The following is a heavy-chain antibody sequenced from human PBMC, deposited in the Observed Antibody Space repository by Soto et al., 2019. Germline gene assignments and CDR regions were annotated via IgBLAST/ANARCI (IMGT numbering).Heavy chain of an antibody. D-gene: IGHD3-22*01. CDR2: IYSGGST. V-gene: IGHV3-66*01. CDR1: GFTVSSNY. Sequence: GGSLRLSCAASGFTVSSNYMSWVRQAPGKGLEWVSVIYSGGSTYYADSVKGRFTISRDNSKNTLYLQMNSLRAEDTAVYYCAKGEYYYDGSAYYPFDYWGQGTLVTVSS. J-gene: IGHJ4*02. CDR3: AKGEYYYDGSAYYPFDY.